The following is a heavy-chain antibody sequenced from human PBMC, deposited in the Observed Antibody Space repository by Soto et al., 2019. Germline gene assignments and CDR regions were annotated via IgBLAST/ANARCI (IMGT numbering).Heavy chain of an antibody. J-gene: IGHJ4*02. D-gene: IGHD2-15*01. Sequence: SETLSLTCAVSGASISSGDYSWNWIRQPPGKGLEWIGYIYHGGNTYYNPSLKSRVTMSVDRSKNHFSLKLKSVTAADTAVYYCARANCSGDSCYWTPFDFWAQGTLVTVSS. CDR2: IYHGGNT. CDR3: ARANCSGDSCYWTPFDF. V-gene: IGHV4-30-2*01. CDR1: GASISSGDYS.